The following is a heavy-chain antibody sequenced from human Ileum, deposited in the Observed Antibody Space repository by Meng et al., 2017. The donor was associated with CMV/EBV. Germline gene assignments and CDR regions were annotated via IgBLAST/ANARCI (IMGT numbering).Heavy chain of an antibody. CDR1: GFTFSSYG. CDR3: AKDYHGSGSYHFDY. D-gene: IGHD3-10*01. Sequence: SGFTFSSYGMPWVRQAPGKGLEWVAVISYDGSNKNYADSVKGRFTISRDNSKNTLYLEMNSLRAEDTAVYYCAKDYHGSGSYHFDYWGQGTLVTVSS. CDR2: ISYDGSNK. J-gene: IGHJ4*02. V-gene: IGHV3-30*18.